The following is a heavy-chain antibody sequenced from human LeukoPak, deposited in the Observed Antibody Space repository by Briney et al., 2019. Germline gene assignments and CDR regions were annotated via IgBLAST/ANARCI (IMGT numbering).Heavy chain of an antibody. CDR2: IYYSGST. J-gene: IGHJ4*02. D-gene: IGHD5-18*01. CDR1: GGSISRSSYY. CDR3: ARVNGYSYGYGDY. V-gene: IGHV4-39*07. Sequence: PSETLSLTCTVSGGSISRSSYYWGWIRQPPGKGLEWIGSIYYSGSTYYNPSHKSRVTISVDTSKNQFSLKLSSVTAADTAVYYCARVNGYSYGYGDYWGQGTLVTVSS.